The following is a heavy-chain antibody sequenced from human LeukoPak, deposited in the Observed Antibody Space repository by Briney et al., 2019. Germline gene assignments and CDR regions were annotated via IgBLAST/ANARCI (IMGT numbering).Heavy chain of an antibody. CDR3: AKSRRWLQFSDY. V-gene: IGHV3-33*06. J-gene: IGHJ4*02. D-gene: IGHD5-24*01. Sequence: GGSLRLSCAASGFTFSTYGMHWVRQAPGQGLEWVAVIWYDRSNKYYGDSVKGRFTISRDNSKNTLYLQMNSLRAEDTAVYYCAKSRRWLQFSDYWGQGTLVTVSS. CDR1: GFTFSTYG. CDR2: IWYDRSNK.